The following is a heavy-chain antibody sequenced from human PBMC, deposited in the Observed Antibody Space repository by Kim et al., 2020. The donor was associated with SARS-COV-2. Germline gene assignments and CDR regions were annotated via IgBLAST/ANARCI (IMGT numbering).Heavy chain of an antibody. CDR3: ARLSAYCGGDCYPAPNDAFDI. CDR1: GYSFTSYW. CDR2: IYPGDSDT. Sequence: GESLKISCKGSGYSFTSYWIGWVHQMPGKGLEWMGIIYPGDSDTRYSPSFQGQVTISADKSISTAYLQWSSLKASDTAMYYCARLSAYCGGDCYPAPNDAFDIWGQGTMVTVSS. J-gene: IGHJ3*02. D-gene: IGHD2-21*02. V-gene: IGHV5-51*07.